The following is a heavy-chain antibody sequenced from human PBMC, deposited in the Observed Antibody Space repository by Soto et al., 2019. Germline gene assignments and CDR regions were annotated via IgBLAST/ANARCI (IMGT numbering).Heavy chain of an antibody. CDR3: ARHELGATGYYYSGMDV. CDR2: IYYSGST. D-gene: IGHD1-26*01. V-gene: IGHV4-39*01. J-gene: IGHJ6*02. CDR1: GGSVSSSSYY. Sequence: PSETLALTCTVSGGSVSSSSYYWGWIRQPPGKGLEWIGSIYYSGSTYYNPSLKSRVTISVDTSKNQCSLKLSSVTAADTAVYYCARHELGATGYYYSGMDVWGQGTTVTVPS.